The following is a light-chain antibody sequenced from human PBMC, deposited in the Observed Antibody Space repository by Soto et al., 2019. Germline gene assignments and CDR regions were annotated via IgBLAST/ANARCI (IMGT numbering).Light chain of an antibody. CDR3: QQYNSYSWT. J-gene: IGKJ1*01. V-gene: IGKV1-5*01. CDR1: QSISRW. CDR2: EAS. Sequence: DIQITQSPATLCASVGDRGTMPCRAGQSISRWLTWYQQKPGKAPKLLIYEASSLQSGVPSRFRGSGSGTEFTLTISRLQPDDFETYYCQQYNSYSWTFGQGTKVDIK.